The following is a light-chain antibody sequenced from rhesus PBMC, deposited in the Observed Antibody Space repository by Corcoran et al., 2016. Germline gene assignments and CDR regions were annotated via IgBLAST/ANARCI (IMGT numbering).Light chain of an antibody. CDR2: EVT. CDR1: SSDIGTYNY. CDR3: SSYAGSNTYV. V-gene: IGLV2-32*02. J-gene: IGLJ1*01. Sequence: QAALTQLRSVSGSPGQAVTISCTGTSSDIGTYNYVSWYQQCPGTAPKLMISEVTKRPSGVSDRFSGSKSGNTASLTISGLQAEDEADYHCSSYAGSNTYVFGAGLRLTVL.